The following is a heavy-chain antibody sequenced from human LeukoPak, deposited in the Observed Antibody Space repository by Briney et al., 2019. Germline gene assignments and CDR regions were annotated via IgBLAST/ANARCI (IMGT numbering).Heavy chain of an antibody. CDR3: AKDLAGTRRRSAFDI. D-gene: IGHD6-19*01. CDR2: ISWNNGSI. CDR1: GFTFDDYA. V-gene: IGHV3-9*01. Sequence: GRSLRLSCAASGFTFDDYAMHWVRQAPGKGLEWVSGISWNNGSIGYADSVKGRFTISRDNAKNSLYLQMNSLRAEDTALYYCAKDLAGTRRRSAFDIWGQGTMVTVSS. J-gene: IGHJ3*02.